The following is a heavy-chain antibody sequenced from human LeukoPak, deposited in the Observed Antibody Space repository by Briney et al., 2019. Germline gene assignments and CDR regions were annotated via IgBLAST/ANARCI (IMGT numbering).Heavy chain of an antibody. CDR3: ARVGGRGLDY. J-gene: IGHJ4*02. CDR2: IKQDGSEK. V-gene: IGHV3-7*01. D-gene: IGHD3-16*01. Sequence: GGPLRLPCAPSGFTFSSYWMSWVPQPPGKGPAWVANIKQDGSEKYYVDSVKGRFTISRDNAKNSLYLQMNSLRAEDTAVYYCARVGGRGLDYWGQGTLVTVSS. CDR1: GFTFSSYW.